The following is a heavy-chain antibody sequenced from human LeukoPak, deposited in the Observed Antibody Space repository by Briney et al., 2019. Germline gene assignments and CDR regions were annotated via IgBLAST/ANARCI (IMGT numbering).Heavy chain of an antibody. CDR1: GYTFTGYY. J-gene: IGHJ4*02. Sequence: ASVKVSCKASGYTFTGYYMHWVRQAPGQGLEWMGWINPNSGGTNYAQKFQGRVTMTRDTSIATAYMELPRLTSDDTAVYYCAREVSVAGTMVDYWGQGTLVTVSS. CDR2: INPNSGGT. V-gene: IGHV1-2*02. CDR3: AREVSVAGTMVDY. D-gene: IGHD6-19*01.